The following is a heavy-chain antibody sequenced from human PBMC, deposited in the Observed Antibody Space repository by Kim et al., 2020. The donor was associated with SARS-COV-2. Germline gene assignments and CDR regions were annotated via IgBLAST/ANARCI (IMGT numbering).Heavy chain of an antibody. CDR2: IYYSGST. CDR1: GGSISSYY. CDR3: ARYRSDYDILTGYYNYYYCGMDV. D-gene: IGHD3-9*01. V-gene: IGHV4-59*13. Sequence: SETLSLTCTVSGGSISSYYWSWIRQPPGKGLEWIGYIYYSGSTNYNPSLKSRVTISVDTSKNQFSLKLSSVTAADTAVSYCARYRSDYDILTGYYNYYYCGMDVWCQGTTVTVSS. J-gene: IGHJ6*02.